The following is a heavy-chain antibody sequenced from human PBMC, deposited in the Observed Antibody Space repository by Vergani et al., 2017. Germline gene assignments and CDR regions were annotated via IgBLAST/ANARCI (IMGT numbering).Heavy chain of an antibody. CDR2: IWYDGSNK. J-gene: IGHJ4*02. CDR1: GFTFSSYG. D-gene: IGHD7-27*01. CDR3: GRDPTGDRVEGDY. Sequence: QVQLVESGGGVVQPGRSLRLSCAASGFTFSSYGMHWVRQAPGKGLEWVAVIWYDGSNKYYADSVKGRCTLSRDNSKNTLYLQMNSLRAEDTAVYYCGRDPTGDRVEGDYWGQGTLVTVSS. V-gene: IGHV3-33*08.